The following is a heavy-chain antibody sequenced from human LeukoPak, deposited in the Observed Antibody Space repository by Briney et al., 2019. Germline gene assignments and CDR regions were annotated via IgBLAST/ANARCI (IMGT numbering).Heavy chain of an antibody. D-gene: IGHD3-3*01. CDR3: ARAPLYYDFWSGYSLHTDGMDV. J-gene: IGHJ6*02. CDR2: INTNTGNP. Sequence: ASAKVSCKASGYTFTSYAMNWVRQAPGQGLEWMGWINTNTGNPTYAQGFTGRFVFSLDTSVSTAYLQISSLKAEDTAVYYCARAPLYYDFWSGYSLHTDGMDVWGQGTTVTVSS. CDR1: GYTFTSYA. V-gene: IGHV7-4-1*02.